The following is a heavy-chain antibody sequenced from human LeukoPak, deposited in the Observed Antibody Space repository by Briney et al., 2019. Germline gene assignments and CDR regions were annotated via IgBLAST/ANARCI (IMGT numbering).Heavy chain of an antibody. Sequence: GGSLRLSCAASGFTFSSYAMSWVRQAPGKGLEWVSSISSSSSYIYYADSVKGRFTISRDNAKNSLYLQMNSLRAEDTAVYYCARDLHSSRGYWGQGTLVTVSS. CDR2: ISSSSSYI. CDR3: ARDLHSSRGY. CDR1: GFTFSSYA. J-gene: IGHJ4*02. V-gene: IGHV3-21*01. D-gene: IGHD6-19*01.